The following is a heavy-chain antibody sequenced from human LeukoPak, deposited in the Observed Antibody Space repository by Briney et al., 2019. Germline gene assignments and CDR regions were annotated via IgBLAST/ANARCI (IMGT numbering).Heavy chain of an antibody. V-gene: IGHV3-30-3*02. CDR2: ISYDGSNK. Sequence: GSLRLSCAASGFTFSSYAMHWVRQAPGKGLEWVAVISYDGSNKYYADSVKGRFTISRDNSKNTLYLHMNSLRAEDTALYYCAKLEPIAAAPDYWGQGTLVTVSS. D-gene: IGHD6-13*01. CDR3: AKLEPIAAAPDY. J-gene: IGHJ4*02. CDR1: GFTFSSYA.